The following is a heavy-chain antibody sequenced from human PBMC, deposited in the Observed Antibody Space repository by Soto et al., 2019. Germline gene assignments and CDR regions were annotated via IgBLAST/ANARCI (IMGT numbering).Heavy chain of an antibody. CDR2: ISYDGSNK. J-gene: IGHJ4*02. CDR1: GFTFSSYA. Sequence: QVQLVESGGGVVQPGRSLRLSCAASGFTFSSYAMHWVRQAPGKGLEWVAVISYDGSNKYYADSVKGRFTISRDNSKNTLYLQMNSLRAEDTAVYYCASLSIAVAGTETIFDYWCQGTLVTVSS. V-gene: IGHV3-30-3*01. CDR3: ASLSIAVAGTETIFDY. D-gene: IGHD6-19*01.